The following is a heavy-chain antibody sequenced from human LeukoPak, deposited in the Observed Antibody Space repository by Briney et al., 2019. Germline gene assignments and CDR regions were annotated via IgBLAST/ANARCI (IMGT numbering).Heavy chain of an antibody. D-gene: IGHD6-19*01. CDR3: ARVGLTIAVAGTEGY. CDR2: IIPILGIA. J-gene: IGHJ4*02. CDR1: GGTFSSYA. V-gene: IGHV1-69*04. Sequence: GASVKVSCKASGGTFSSYAISWVRQAPGQGLEWMGRIIPILGIANYAQKFQGRVTITADKSTSTAYMELSSLRSEDTAVYYRARVGLTIAVAGTEGYWGQGTLVTVSS.